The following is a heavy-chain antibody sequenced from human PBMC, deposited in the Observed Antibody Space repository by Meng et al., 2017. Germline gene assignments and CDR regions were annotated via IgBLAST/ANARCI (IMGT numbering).Heavy chain of an antibody. Sequence: QGQRVQSGAEVKKPGASVKVSCKASGYTFTGYYMHWVRQAPGQGLEWMGIINPSGGSTSYAQKFQGRVTMTRDTSTSTVYMELSSLRSEDTAVYYCASSSGWGDPVYDYWGQGTLVTVSS. V-gene: IGHV1-46*01. CDR1: GYTFTGYY. J-gene: IGHJ4*02. D-gene: IGHD2-21*01. CDR2: INPSGGST. CDR3: ASSSGWGDPVYDY.